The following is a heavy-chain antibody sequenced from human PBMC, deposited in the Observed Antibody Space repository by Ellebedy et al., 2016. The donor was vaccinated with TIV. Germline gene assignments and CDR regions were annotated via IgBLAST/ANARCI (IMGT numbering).Heavy chain of an antibody. V-gene: IGHV3-9*01. CDR2: ISWNSGSI. Sequence: PGGSLRLSCAASGFTFDDYAMHWVRQPPGKGLEWVSTISWNSGSIGYADSVKGRFIISRDNGKKSLYLQMKSMRVEDTTLYYCGRDSEWIVMDVWGQGTTVTVSS. D-gene: IGHD3-3*01. CDR1: GFTFDDYA. J-gene: IGHJ6*02. CDR3: GRDSEWIVMDV.